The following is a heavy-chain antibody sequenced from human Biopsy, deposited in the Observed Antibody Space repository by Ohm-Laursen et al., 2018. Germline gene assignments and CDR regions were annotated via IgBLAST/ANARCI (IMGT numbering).Heavy chain of an antibody. CDR1: GVTFATYA. Sequence: VASVKVSCKASGVTFATYAFGRVRQAPGQGLEWVGSSIPLFNTANYADKFQGRVTLTADKSTTTAYMELSSLRSEDTAIYYCARFPLGAYDDSGSYRAVEHWYFDLWGRGTLVTVSS. J-gene: IGHJ2*01. CDR3: ARFPLGAYDDSGSYRAVEHWYFDL. D-gene: IGHD3-22*01. CDR2: SIPLFNTA. V-gene: IGHV1-69*06.